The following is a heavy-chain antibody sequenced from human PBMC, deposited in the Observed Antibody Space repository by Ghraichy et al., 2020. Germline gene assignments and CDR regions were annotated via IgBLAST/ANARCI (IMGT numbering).Heavy chain of an antibody. CDR1: GFTFSDHY. Sequence: GEYLNISCAASGFTFSDHYMDWVRQAPGMGLEWVGRVRDKAHSYTTEYAASVRDRFSISRDDSKNSLYLQMNGLKAEDTAVYYCTRASRDFYYDAWGQGTLVTVSS. V-gene: IGHV3-72*01. J-gene: IGHJ5*02. CDR3: TRASRDFYYDA. D-gene: IGHD3-22*01. CDR2: VRDKAHSYTT.